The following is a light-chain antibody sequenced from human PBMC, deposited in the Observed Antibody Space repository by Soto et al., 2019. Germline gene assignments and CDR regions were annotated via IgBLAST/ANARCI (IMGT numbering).Light chain of an antibody. CDR2: GAF. J-gene: IGKJ4*01. CDR1: QSISTF. Sequence: DIQMTQSPSSLSASVGDRVTITCRASQSISTFLNWYQQKPGKAPKLLIYGAFRLQSGVPSRFSGSGSGTDFTLTISRLQPEDVATYYCQQGDSTPLTFGGGAKVEIK. CDR3: QQGDSTPLT. V-gene: IGKV1-39*01.